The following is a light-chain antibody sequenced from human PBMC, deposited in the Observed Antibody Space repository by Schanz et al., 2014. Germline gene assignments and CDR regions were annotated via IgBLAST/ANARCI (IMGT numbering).Light chain of an antibody. CDR1: SSDVGGYKY. V-gene: IGLV2-8*01. CDR2: DVS. J-gene: IGLJ1*01. Sequence: QSALTQPPSASGSPGQSVTISCTGTSSDVGGYKYVSWYQQRPDKAPKLMIYDVSNRPSGVSNRFSGSKSGNTASLTISGLQAEDDADYYCCSYAGSPYVFGTGTKLTVL. CDR3: CSYAGSPYV.